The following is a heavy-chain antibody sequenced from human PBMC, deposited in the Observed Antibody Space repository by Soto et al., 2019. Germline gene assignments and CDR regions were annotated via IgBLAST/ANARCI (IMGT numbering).Heavy chain of an antibody. J-gene: IGHJ4*02. D-gene: IGHD2-15*01. CDR1: GFTFSSYW. CDR3: VRTSLVVAAATREDY. Sequence: EVQLVESGGGLVQPGESLRLSCAASGFTFSSYWMHWVRQAPGKGLVCVSRINSDGSSTSYAGSVESRYTISRDNAKNTLYLQMNSLRAEDTAVYYCVRTSLVVAAATREDYWGQGTLVTVSS. V-gene: IGHV3-74*01. CDR2: INSDGSST.